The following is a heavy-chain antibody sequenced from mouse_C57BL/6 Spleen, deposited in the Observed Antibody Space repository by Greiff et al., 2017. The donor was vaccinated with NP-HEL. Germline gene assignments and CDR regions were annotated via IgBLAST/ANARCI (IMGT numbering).Heavy chain of an antibody. V-gene: IGHV1-52*01. CDR3: APGIYYYGSPGMDY. CDR2: IDPSDSET. J-gene: IGHJ4*01. D-gene: IGHD1-1*01. CDR1: GYTFTSYW. Sequence: QVQLKQPGAELVRPGSSVKLSCKASGYTFTSYWMHWVKQRPIQGLEWIGNIDPSDSETHYNQKFKDKATLTVDKSSSTAYMQLSSLTSEDSAVYYCAPGIYYYGSPGMDYWGQGTSVTVSS.